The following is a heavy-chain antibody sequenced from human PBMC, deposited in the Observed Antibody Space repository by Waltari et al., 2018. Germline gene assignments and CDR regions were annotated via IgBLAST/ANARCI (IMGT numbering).Heavy chain of an antibody. J-gene: IGHJ4*02. CDR3: ARHLYSIDYLELGN. CDR2: ISDSGVIT. Sequence: EVHLLESGGGLAQPGGSLRLSCAASGFNFIRYAMSWVRQAPGKGLGWVAGISDSGVITKYADSVKGRFTVSRDNSKNTVFLQLNSLRAEDMAIYYCARHLYSIDYLELGNWGQGTLVTVSS. V-gene: IGHV3-23*01. D-gene: IGHD3-22*01. CDR1: GFNFIRYA.